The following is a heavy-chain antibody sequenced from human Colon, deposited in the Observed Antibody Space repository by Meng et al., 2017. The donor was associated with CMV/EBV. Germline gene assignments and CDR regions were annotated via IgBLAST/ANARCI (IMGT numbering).Heavy chain of an antibody. J-gene: IGHJ3*01. CDR2: ISSGGDSK. Sequence: GESLKISCAASGFTFSSYEMAWVRQAPGKGLEWVSYISSGGDSKYYADSVKGRFTISRDNSKNTLYLQMNSLRSDDTAVYYCARPLGVASAGAFHVWGQGTMVTVSS. D-gene: IGHD3-3*01. CDR3: ARPLGVASAGAFHV. CDR1: GFTFSSYE. V-gene: IGHV3-48*03.